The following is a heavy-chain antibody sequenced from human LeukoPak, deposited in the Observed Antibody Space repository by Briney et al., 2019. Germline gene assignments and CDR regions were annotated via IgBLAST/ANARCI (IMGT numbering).Heavy chain of an antibody. CDR2: IYTSGST. D-gene: IGHD6-19*01. V-gene: IGHV4-61*02. J-gene: IGHJ5*02. Sequence: PSGTLSLTCTVSGGSISSGSYYWSWIRQPAGKGLEWIGRIYTSGSTNYNPSLKSRVTISVDTSKNQFSLKLSSVTAADTAVYYCARGYEAGGFDPWGQGTLVTVSS. CDR1: GGSISSGSYY. CDR3: ARGYEAGGFDP.